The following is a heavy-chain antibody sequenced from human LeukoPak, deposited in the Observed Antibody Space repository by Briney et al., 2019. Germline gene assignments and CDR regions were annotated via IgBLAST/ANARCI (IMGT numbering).Heavy chain of an antibody. CDR3: ARALPPPVAGTYYFDY. J-gene: IGHJ4*02. V-gene: IGHV4-59*01. Sequence: SETLSLTCTVSGGSISSYYWSWIRQPPGKGLEWIGYIYYSGSTNYNPSLKSRVTISVDTSKNQFSLKLSSVTAADTAVYYCARALPPPVAGTYYFDYWGQGTLVTVSS. D-gene: IGHD6-13*01. CDR2: IYYSGST. CDR1: GGSISSYY.